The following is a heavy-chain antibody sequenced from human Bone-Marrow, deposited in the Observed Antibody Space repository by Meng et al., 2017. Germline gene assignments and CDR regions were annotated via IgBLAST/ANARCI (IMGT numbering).Heavy chain of an antibody. CDR1: GYSFTSYW. D-gene: IGHD6-13*01. Sequence: GGSLRLSCKGSGYSFTSYWIGWVRQMPGKGLEWMGIIYPGDSDTRYSPSFQGQVTISADKSISTAYLQWSSLKASDTAMYYCARLEAHSSSWQYYYYYGKDVWGQGTTITVSS. CDR3: ARLEAHSSSWQYYYYYGKDV. V-gene: IGHV5-51*01. CDR2: IYPGDSDT. J-gene: IGHJ6*01.